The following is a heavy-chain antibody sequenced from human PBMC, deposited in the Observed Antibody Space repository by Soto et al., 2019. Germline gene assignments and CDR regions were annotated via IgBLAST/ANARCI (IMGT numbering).Heavy chain of an antibody. V-gene: IGHV3-23*01. CDR3: AKQVRDGTSSPYYFHS. CDR1: GFTFSNYA. J-gene: IGHJ4*01. Sequence: GWSLRLSCSASGFTFSNYAMSWVRQAPGKGLEWVSAISSAVNTYYADSVKGRFTISRDNSKNTLSLQMNSLRAEDTAVYYCAKQVRDGTSSPYYFHSWGHGTLVTVS. D-gene: IGHD6-6*01. CDR2: ISSAVNT.